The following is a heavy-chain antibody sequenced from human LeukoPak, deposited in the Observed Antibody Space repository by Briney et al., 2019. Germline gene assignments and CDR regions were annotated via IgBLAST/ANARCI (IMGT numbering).Heavy chain of an antibody. J-gene: IGHJ4*02. CDR2: IYYSGST. CDR1: GGSISSGDYY. D-gene: IGHD3-10*01. V-gene: IGHV4-30-4*01. CDR3: ARLYGSGIKGFDY. Sequence: SQTLSLTCTVSGGSISSGDYYWSWIRQPPGKGLEWIRYIYYSGSTYYNPSLKSRVTISVDTSKNQFSLKLSSVTAADTAVYYCARLYGSGIKGFDYWGQGTLVTVSS.